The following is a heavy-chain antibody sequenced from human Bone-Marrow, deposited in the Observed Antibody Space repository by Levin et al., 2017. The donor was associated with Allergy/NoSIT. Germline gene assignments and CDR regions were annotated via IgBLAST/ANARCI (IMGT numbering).Heavy chain of an antibody. CDR1: GGSISGYF. J-gene: IGHJ4*02. CDR3: AREAGGSRQHDF. D-gene: IGHD2-15*01. V-gene: IGHV4-4*07. CDR2: IYTGGIT. Sequence: SETLSLTCTVSGGSISGYFWSWIRQPARKGLEWIGRIYTGGITNYNPSLESRVTMSLDTSKNQFSLQLTSVTAADTAVYYCAREAGGSRQHDFWGQGTLVTVSS.